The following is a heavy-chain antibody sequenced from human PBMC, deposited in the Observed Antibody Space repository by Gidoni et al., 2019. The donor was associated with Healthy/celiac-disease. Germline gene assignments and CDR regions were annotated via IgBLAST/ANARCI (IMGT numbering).Heavy chain of an antibody. CDR3: ARAHYYYDSSGGLRNYSGMDV. D-gene: IGHD3-22*01. V-gene: IGHV3-30-3*01. CDR2: ISYDGSNK. Sequence: QVQLVESGGGVVKPGRSLRLSCAASGFTFRSYAMHWVRQAPGKGLEWVAVISYDGSNKYYADSVKGRFTISRDNSKNTLYLQMNSLRAEDMAVYYCARAHYYYDSSGGLRNYSGMDVWGQGTTVTVSS. CDR1: GFTFRSYA. J-gene: IGHJ6*02.